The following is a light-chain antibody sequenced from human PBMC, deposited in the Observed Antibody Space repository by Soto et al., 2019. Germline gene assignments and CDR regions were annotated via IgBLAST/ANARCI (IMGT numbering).Light chain of an antibody. J-gene: IGLJ2*01. CDR3: GAWDSGLSGVL. Sequence: QSVLTQPPSVSAAPGQQVTISCSGETSNIGNNYVSWYQQLQGAAPKLLIDDTNNLPSEIPDRFSGSRSGTSATLAITGLQTGDEAVYYCGAWDSGLSGVLFGGGTKLTVL. CDR2: DTN. CDR1: TSNIGNNY. V-gene: IGLV1-51*01.